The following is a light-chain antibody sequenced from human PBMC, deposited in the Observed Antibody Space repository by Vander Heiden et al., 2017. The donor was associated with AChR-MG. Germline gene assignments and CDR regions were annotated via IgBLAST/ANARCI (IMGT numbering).Light chain of an antibody. V-gene: IGKV1-39*01. J-gene: IGKJ3*01. CDR2: TAS. CDR1: QSISYY. CDR3: QQSDSSPFT. Sequence: DIQMTQSPSSLSASLGDRVTITCRASQSISYYLNWYQQKPGKAPKLLIYTASSLHSGVPSRFSGSGSGTDFTLTVSRLQPEDFATYYCQQSDSSPFTFGHGTKVDMK.